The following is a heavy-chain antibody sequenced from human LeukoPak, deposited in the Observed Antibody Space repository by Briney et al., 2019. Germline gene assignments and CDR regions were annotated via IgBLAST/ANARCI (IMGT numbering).Heavy chain of an antibody. V-gene: IGHV3-23*01. CDR1: GFTFRSYA. D-gene: IGHD5-24*01. CDR2: IGGSGGTT. J-gene: IGHJ4*02. Sequence: PGGSLRLSCVASGFTFRSYAMSWVRQAPGKGLEWVSGIGGSGGTTYYADSVRGRFTISRDNSKNTLYLEMNSLRAEDTAVYYCARDGRDEMATEPPHFDYWGQGTLVTVSS. CDR3: ARDGRDEMATEPPHFDY.